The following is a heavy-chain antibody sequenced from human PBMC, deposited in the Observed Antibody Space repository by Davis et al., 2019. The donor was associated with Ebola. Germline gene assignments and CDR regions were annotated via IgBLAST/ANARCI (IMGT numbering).Heavy chain of an antibody. V-gene: IGHV3-21*01. Sequence: GGSLRLSCAASGFTFSSYSMNWVRQAPGKGLEWVSSISSSSSYIYYADSVKGRFTISRDNAKNSLYLQMNSLRAEDTAVYYCAGGGLDIVVVPAAMLGYYYYGMDVWGKGTTVTVSS. CDR3: AGGGLDIVVVPAAMLGYYYYGMDV. J-gene: IGHJ6*04. CDR1: GFTFSSYS. D-gene: IGHD2-2*03. CDR2: ISSSSSYI.